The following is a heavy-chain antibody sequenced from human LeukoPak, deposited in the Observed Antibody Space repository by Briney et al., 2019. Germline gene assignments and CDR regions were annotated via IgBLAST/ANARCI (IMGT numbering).Heavy chain of an antibody. D-gene: IGHD3-22*01. V-gene: IGHV3-23*01. Sequence: PGGSLRLSCAASGFTFSDYSMSWFRQAPGQGLEWVSSISGNGGSIYYAESVKGRFTMSRDNSKNTLYVQVNSLGTEDTAAYYCAKGSYYDSSGSFYFDYWGQGTLVTVSS. CDR3: AKGSYYDSSGSFYFDY. CDR1: GFTFSDYS. J-gene: IGHJ4*02. CDR2: ISGNGGSI.